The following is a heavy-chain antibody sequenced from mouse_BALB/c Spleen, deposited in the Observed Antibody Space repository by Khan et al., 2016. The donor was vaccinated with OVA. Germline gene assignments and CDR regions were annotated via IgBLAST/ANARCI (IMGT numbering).Heavy chain of an antibody. D-gene: IGHD1-1*02. J-gene: IGHJ2*01. CDR3: ARYSYVNYFDY. CDR1: GYTFTDYN. CDR2: IYPYNGGT. V-gene: IGHV1S29*02. Sequence: EVQLQESGPELVKPGASVKISCKASGYTFTDYNMHWVKQSHGKSLEWIGYIYPYNGGTGYNQKFKSKATLTVDNSSSTAYMELRSLTSEDSAVYYCARYSYVNYFDYWGQGTTRTVAS.